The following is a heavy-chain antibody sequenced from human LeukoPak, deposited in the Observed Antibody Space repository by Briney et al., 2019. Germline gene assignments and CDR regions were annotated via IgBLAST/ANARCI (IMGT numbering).Heavy chain of an antibody. Sequence: KSSETLSLTCTVSGGSISSSNWWSWVRQPPGKGLEWIGEIYHSGSTNYNPSLKSRVTISVDKSKNQFSLKLSSVTAADTAVYYCAIHRVGATLSDAFGIWGQGTMVTVSS. V-gene: IGHV4-4*02. D-gene: IGHD1-26*01. CDR3: AIHRVGATLSDAFGI. CDR1: GGSISSSNW. CDR2: IYHSGST. J-gene: IGHJ3*02.